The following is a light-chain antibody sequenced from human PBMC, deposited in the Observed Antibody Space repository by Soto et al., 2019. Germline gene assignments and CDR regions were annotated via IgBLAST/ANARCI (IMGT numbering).Light chain of an antibody. V-gene: IGKV4-1*01. CDR2: WAS. Sequence: DIVMTQSPDSLAVSLGERATINCKSSQSVLYNSNNKNDLAWYQQKPGQPPKLLIYWASTRESGVPDRFSGSGYGTDFTLTISSLQAEDVVVYYCQQYYSTPYTFGQGTKLEI. CDR3: QQYYSTPYT. CDR1: QSVLYNSNNKND. J-gene: IGKJ2*01.